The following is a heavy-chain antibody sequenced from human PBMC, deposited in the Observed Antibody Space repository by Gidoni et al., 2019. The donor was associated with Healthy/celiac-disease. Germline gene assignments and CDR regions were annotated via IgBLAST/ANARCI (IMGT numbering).Heavy chain of an antibody. V-gene: IGHV3-74*01. J-gene: IGHJ3*02. CDR1: GFTFSSYW. CDR2: INSDGSST. D-gene: IGHD3-22*01. Sequence: EVQLVESGGGLVQPGGSLRLSCAASGFTFSSYWMHWVRQAPGKGLVWVSRINSDGSSTSYADSVKGRFTISRDNAKNTLYLQMNSLRAEDTAVYYCARLAYYYDSSGYYYVGEAFDIWGQGTMVTVSS. CDR3: ARLAYYYDSSGYYYVGEAFDI.